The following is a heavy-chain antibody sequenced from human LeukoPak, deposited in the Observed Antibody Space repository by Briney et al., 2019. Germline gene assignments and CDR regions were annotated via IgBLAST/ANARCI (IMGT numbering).Heavy chain of an antibody. Sequence: GASVKVSCKASGGTFSSYAISWARQAPGQGLEWMGGIIPIFGTANYAQKFQGRVTITADESTSTAYMELSSLRSEDTAVYYCARGLTRDGYKTLGMDVWGQGTTVTVSS. V-gene: IGHV1-69*13. CDR1: GGTFSSYA. CDR3: ARGLTRDGYKTLGMDV. D-gene: IGHD5-24*01. J-gene: IGHJ6*02. CDR2: IIPIFGTA.